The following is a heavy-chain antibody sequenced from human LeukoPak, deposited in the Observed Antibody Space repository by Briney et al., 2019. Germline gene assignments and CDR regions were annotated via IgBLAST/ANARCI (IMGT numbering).Heavy chain of an antibody. J-gene: IGHJ4*02. D-gene: IGHD3-3*01. Sequence: GSLRLSCAASGFTFSGSAMHWVRQASGKGLEWVGRIRSKANSYATAYAASVKGRFTISRDDSKNTAYLQMNSLKTEDTAVYYCTRQSPDFWSGYGARWFDYWGQGTLVTVSS. CDR2: IRSKANSYAT. V-gene: IGHV3-73*01. CDR1: GFTFSGSA. CDR3: TRQSPDFWSGYGARWFDY.